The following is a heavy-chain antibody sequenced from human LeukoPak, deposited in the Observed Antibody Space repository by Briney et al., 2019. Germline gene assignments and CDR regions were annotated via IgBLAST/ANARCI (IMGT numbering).Heavy chain of an antibody. CDR3: ARGATTVTKYYYYGMDV. J-gene: IGHJ6*02. D-gene: IGHD4-17*01. CDR2: IRYDGSNK. Sequence: GGSLRLSCAASGFTFSSYGMHWVRQAPGKGLEWVAFIRYDGSNKYYADSVKGRFTISRDNSKNTLYLQMNSLRAEDTAVYYCARGATTVTKYYYYGMDVWGQGTTVTVSS. V-gene: IGHV3-30*02. CDR1: GFTFSSYG.